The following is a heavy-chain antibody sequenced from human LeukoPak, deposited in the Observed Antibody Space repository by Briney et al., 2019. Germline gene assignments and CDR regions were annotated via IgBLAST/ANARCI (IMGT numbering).Heavy chain of an antibody. V-gene: IGHV3-21*01. D-gene: IGHD3-9*01. CDR1: GFTFSSYS. Sequence: GGSLRLSCAASGFTFSSYSMNWVRQAPGKGLEWVSSISSSSSYIYYADSVKGRFTISRDNAKNSLYLQMNSLRAEDTAVYYCASGSYYDILTGYSEHEDYWGQGTLVTVSS. J-gene: IGHJ4*02. CDR2: ISSSSSYI. CDR3: ASGSYYDILTGYSEHEDY.